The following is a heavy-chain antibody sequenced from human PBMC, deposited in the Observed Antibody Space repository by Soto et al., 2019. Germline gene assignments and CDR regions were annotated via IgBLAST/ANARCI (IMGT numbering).Heavy chain of an antibody. V-gene: IGHV5-51*01. CDR2: IYPGDSDT. D-gene: IGHD2-15*01. CDR1: GYSFTSYW. Sequence: GASLKISCKGSGYSFTSYWIGWVRQMPGKGLEWMGIIYPGDSDTRYSPSFQGQVTISADKSISTAYLQWSSLKASDTAMYYCARLRYCSGGSCYSNYYYYGMDVWGQGTTVTVSS. J-gene: IGHJ6*02. CDR3: ARLRYCSGGSCYSNYYYYGMDV.